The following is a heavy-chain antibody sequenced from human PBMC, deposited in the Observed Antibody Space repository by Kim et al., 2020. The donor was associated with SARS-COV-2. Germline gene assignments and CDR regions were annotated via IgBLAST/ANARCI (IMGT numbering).Heavy chain of an antibody. CDR3: ASSGGVYGDFGWFDP. J-gene: IGHJ5*02. D-gene: IGHD4-17*01. V-gene: IGHV4-39*01. CDR2: IYYTGIP. Sequence: RQAPGKGMRWIASIYYTGIPYYTPSLKSRVTISVDTSKNQFSLKMTSVTAADTAVYYCASSGGVYGDFGWFDPWGQGAQVTVSS.